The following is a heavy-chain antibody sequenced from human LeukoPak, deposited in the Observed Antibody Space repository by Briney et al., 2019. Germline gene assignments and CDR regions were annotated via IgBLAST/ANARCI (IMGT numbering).Heavy chain of an antibody. Sequence: GGSLRLSCAASGFTFSSYWMTWVRQTPGKGLEWVANIRQDGSEKYYWDSVKGRFTISRDNAKNSVYLQMNSLRAEDTAVHYCTRDTGGSGSYPDYWGQGTLVTVSS. D-gene: IGHD1-26*01. CDR2: IRQDGSEK. V-gene: IGHV3-7*01. CDR1: GFTFSSYW. CDR3: TRDTGGSGSYPDY. J-gene: IGHJ4*02.